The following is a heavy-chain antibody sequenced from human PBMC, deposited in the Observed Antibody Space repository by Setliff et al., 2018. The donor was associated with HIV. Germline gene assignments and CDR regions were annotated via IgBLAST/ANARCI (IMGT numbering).Heavy chain of an antibody. CDR1: GFTFSSHW. J-gene: IGHJ4*02. CDR2: INTDGSDT. CDR3: ARWGRGSTSGFDY. Sequence: QPGVSLRLSCAASGFTFSSHWGHWVRQTPGKGLMWVSRINTDGSDTSYADVVKGRITISRDNAQDTLELQMNSLRAEDTAMYYCARWGRGSTSGFDYWGQGTQVTVSS. D-gene: IGHD2-2*01. V-gene: IGHV3-74*01.